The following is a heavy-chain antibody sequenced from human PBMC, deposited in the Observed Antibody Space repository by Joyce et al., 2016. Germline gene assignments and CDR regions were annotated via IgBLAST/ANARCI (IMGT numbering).Heavy chain of an antibody. D-gene: IGHD4-17*01. CDR1: GFTFSSYS. CDR3: AKADYGDKIDAFDI. V-gene: IGHV3-48*01. J-gene: IGHJ3*02. CDR2: LSSSSSTI. Sequence: EVQLVESGGGLVQAGGSLRLSCAAAGFTFSSYSMNWVRQAPGKGLEWVSYLSSSSSTIYYAYSVKGRFTISRDIAKNTLYLQMNSLRAEDTAVYYCAKADYGDKIDAFDIWGQGTMVTVSS.